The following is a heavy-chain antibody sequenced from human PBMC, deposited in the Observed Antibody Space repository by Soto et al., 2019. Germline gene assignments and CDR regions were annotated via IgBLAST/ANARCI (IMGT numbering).Heavy chain of an antibody. V-gene: IGHV4-59*01. Sequence: QVQLQESGPGLVKPSETLSLTCTVSGGSISSYYWSWIRQPPGKGLEWIGYIYYSGSTNYNPSLKSRVTISVDTSKNQFSLKLSSVTAADTAVYYCARDPGDGYRIRPRGAFDIWGQGTMVTVSS. CDR1: GGSISSYY. D-gene: IGHD5-12*01. CDR3: ARDPGDGYRIRPRGAFDI. CDR2: IYYSGST. J-gene: IGHJ3*02.